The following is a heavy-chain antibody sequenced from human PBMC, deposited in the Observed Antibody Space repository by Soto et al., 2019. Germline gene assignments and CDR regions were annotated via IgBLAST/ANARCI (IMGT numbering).Heavy chain of an antibody. J-gene: IGHJ4*02. CDR2: IYHNGNT. D-gene: IGHD3-16*02. V-gene: IGHV4-31*03. CDR3: ARYRFSGNRWSKFDY. CDR1: GVTVSSDAYY. Sequence: PSETLSLTCTVSGVTVSSDAYYWSWIRHPPGKGLEWIGNIYHNGNTYYSPSLKSRLVIGLDTSRNQFSLRLSSVTAADTAVYYCARYRFSGNRWSKFDYWGQGTLVTVS.